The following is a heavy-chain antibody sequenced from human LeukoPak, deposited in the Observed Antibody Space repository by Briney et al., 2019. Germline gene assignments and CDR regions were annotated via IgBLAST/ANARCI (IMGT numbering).Heavy chain of an antibody. CDR1: EFTFSSYT. Sequence: GGSPRLSCAASEFTFSSYTMNWVRQAPGKGLEWVSSISSISNHIYYADSVKGRFTISRDNAKNSLFLQMNSLRAEDTAVYYCARDGGWISLGGRGGFDIWGQGTMVTVSS. CDR3: ARDGGWISLGGRGGFDI. D-gene: IGHD5-12*01. V-gene: IGHV3-21*01. CDR2: ISSISNHI. J-gene: IGHJ3*02.